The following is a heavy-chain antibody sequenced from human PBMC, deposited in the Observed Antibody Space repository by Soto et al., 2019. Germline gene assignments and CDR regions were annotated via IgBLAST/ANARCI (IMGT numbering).Heavy chain of an antibody. CDR1: GGTFNSYT. V-gene: IGHV1-69*02. D-gene: IGHD3-10*01. J-gene: IGHJ4*02. CDR3: ATNYFSGSTHFDH. CDR2: VVPMVGMS. Sequence: QVQLVQSGAELKKPGSSVKVSCTASGGTFNSYTISWVRQAPGQGLEWMGRVVPMVGMSHYVPKFPGRITITADKSTNTAYMILSSLRSEGAAVYYRATNYFSGSTHFDHWGQGTLVTVSS.